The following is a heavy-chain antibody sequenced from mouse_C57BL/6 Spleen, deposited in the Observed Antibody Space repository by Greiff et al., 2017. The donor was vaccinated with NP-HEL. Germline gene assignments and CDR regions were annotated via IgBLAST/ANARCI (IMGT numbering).Heavy chain of an antibody. Sequence: QVHVKQSGAELVKPGASVKISCKASGYTFTDYYINWVKQRPGQGLEWIGKIGPGSGSTYYNEKFKGKATLTADKSYSTAYMQLSSLTSEDSAVYFCARSLYSYYFYYWGQGTTLTVAS. CDR3: ARSLYSYYFYY. CDR1: GYTFTDYY. J-gene: IGHJ2*01. D-gene: IGHD2-1*01. V-gene: IGHV1-77*01. CDR2: IGPGSGST.